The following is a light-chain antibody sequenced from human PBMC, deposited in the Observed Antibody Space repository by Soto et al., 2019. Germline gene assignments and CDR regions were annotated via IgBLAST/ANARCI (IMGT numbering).Light chain of an antibody. CDR1: SNDAGGYYL. CDR2: EDT. CDR3: CSYAGHSTYV. V-gene: IGLV2-23*01. Sequence: QSFLTQPASVSGSPGQSITIACTGVSNDAGGYYLVSWYQQHPGQAPKLIIYEDTKRPSGVSSRFSGSTSANTPSLTISGLQAADEADYYCCSYAGHSTYVFAGGTKVTVL. J-gene: IGLJ1*01.